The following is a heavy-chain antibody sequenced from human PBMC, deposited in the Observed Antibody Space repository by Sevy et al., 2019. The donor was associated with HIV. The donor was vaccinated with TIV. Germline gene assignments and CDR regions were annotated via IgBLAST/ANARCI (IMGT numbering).Heavy chain of an antibody. CDR1: GFTFGDYP. Sequence: GGSLRLSCTTSGFTFGDYPMGWSRQAPGKGLEWVGFIRSKPYGGTTAYAVSVTGSFNISRDDSRSITYLHMNSLKTDDTGVYYCTRDPLGQFPDYWGQGTLVTVSS. D-gene: IGHD4-4*01. CDR2: IRSKPYGGTT. V-gene: IGHV3-49*03. J-gene: IGHJ4*02. CDR3: TRDPLGQFPDY.